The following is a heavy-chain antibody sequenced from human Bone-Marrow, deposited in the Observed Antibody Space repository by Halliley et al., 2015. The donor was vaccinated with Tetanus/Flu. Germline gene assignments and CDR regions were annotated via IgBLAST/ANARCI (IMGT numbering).Heavy chain of an antibody. V-gene: IGHV4-59*01. CDR2: IYYTGST. D-gene: IGHD4-4*01. CDR1: SGSLTSYY. CDR3: ASERGNDDFSIWFDP. J-gene: IGHJ5*02. Sequence: GLVKPSETLSLNCTVSSGSLTSYYWSWIRQRPGKGLEWIGFIYYTGSTNYNPSLKSRVTMSVDTSKNQFSLNLRSVTAADTGVYFCASERGNDDFSIWFDPWGQGTLVTVSS.